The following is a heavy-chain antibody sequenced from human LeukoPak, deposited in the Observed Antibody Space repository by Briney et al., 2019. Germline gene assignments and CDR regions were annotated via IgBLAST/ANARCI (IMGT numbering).Heavy chain of an antibody. J-gene: IGHJ5*02. Sequence: GASLQISSQSSGYNFTTYWIVWVRPLPGKGLERMGSIYPRDSETTYSPSFQGRVTISADKSIRTAYLEWSSLKASDTAIYYCAGLLTLEAAIDWFDPGGQGTVVTVSS. CDR2: IYPRDSET. V-gene: IGHV5-51*01. CDR3: AGLLTLEAAIDWFDP. D-gene: IGHD6-25*01. CDR1: GYNFTTYW.